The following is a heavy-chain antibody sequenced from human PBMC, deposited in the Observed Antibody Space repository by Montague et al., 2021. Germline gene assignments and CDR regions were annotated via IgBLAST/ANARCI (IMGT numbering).Heavy chain of an antibody. D-gene: IGHD4-23*01. CDR2: IYSSGST. Sequence: TLSLTCNVPGGAISSEGYYWSWIRQPPGKGLEWIGYIYSSGSTYYSPSLESRITISVDTSQNQFSLRLTSVTAADTAVYFCASGKDYSGNCFDYWGQGTLVTVSS. CDR1: GGAISSEGYY. V-gene: IGHV4-31*03. J-gene: IGHJ4*02. CDR3: ASGKDYSGNCFDY.